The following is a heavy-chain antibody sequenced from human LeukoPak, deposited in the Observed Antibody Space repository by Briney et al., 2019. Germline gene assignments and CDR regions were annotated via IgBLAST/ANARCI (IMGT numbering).Heavy chain of an antibody. CDR1: GFTFSSYG. D-gene: IGHD3-22*01. CDR2: ISFDGRNK. V-gene: IGHV3-30*03. CDR3: ARERPYYDSSGYWYYFDY. J-gene: IGHJ4*02. Sequence: GRSLRLSCAASGFTFSSYGMHWVRQAPGKGLEWVAVISFDGRNKYFADSVKGRFTISRDNSKNTLYLQMNSLRAEDTAVYYCARERPYYDSSGYWYYFDYWGQGTLVTVSS.